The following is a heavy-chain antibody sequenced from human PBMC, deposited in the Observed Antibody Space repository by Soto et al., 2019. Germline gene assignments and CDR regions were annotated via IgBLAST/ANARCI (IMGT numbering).Heavy chain of an antibody. J-gene: IGHJ6*02. CDR3: ARSIAAPYYYYYGMDV. D-gene: IGHD6-6*01. V-gene: IGHV1-2*04. Sequence: ASVKGPCKASGYTFTGYYMHWVRQAPGQGLEWMGWINPNSGGTNYAQKFQGWVTMTRDTSISTAYMELSRLRSDDTAVYYCARSIAAPYYYYYGMDVWGQGTTVTVSS. CDR1: GYTFTGYY. CDR2: INPNSGGT.